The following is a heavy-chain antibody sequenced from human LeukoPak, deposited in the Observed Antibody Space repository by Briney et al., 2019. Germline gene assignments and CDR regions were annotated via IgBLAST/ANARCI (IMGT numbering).Heavy chain of an antibody. CDR3: ARATVTTINWFDP. D-gene: IGHD4-17*01. CDR2: INPNSGGT. J-gene: IGHJ5*02. V-gene: IGHV1-2*02. Sequence: ASVKVSCKASGYTFTGYYMHWVRQAPGQGLEWMGWINPNSGGTNYAQKFQGRVTMTRDTSISTAYMELSRLRSDDTAVYYCARATVTTINWFDPWGQGTLVTVSS. CDR1: GYTFTGYY.